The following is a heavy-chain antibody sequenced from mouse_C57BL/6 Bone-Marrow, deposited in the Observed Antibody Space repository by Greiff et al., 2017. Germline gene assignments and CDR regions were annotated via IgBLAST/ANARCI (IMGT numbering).Heavy chain of an antibody. J-gene: IGHJ3*01. CDR2: IWGVGST. V-gene: IGHV2-6*01. CDR1: GFSLTSYG. Sequence: VKLVESGPGLVAPSQSLSITCTVSGFSLTSYGVDWVRQSPGKGLEWLGVIWGVGSTNYNSALKSRLSISKDNSKSQVFLKMNSLQTDDTAMYYCARRTWDGGTGFAYWGQGTLVTVSA. CDR3: ARRTWDGGTGFAY. D-gene: IGHD4-1*01.